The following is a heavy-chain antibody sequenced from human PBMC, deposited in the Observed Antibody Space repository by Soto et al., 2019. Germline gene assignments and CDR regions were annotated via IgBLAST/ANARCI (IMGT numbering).Heavy chain of an antibody. V-gene: IGHV4-30-4*08. Sequence: PSETLSLTCTVSGDSIRSGGYYWSWIRQPQGKGLELIGYSIYSGGPYYNPSLMSLLGISLATSKNQFSLRLSSVTDADTAVYYCARGGLAGYCTGTNCRTGGWFDPWGQGTLVTVSS. CDR3: ARGGLAGYCTGTNCRTGGWFDP. D-gene: IGHD2-2*01. CDR2: SIYSGGP. J-gene: IGHJ5*02. CDR1: GDSIRSGGYY.